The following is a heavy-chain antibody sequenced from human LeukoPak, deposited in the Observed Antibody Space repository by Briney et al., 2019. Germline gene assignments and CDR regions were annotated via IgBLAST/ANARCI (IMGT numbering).Heavy chain of an antibody. Sequence: GGSLRLSCAASGFTVGTNYMSWVRQAPGKGLEWVSVIYSGDTTFYADSVRGKFTISRDNSKNTLYLQMNSLRAEDTAVYYCASILRSSSGYYFDYWGQGTLVTVSS. CDR2: IYSGDTT. CDR1: GFTVGTNY. CDR3: ASILRSSSGYYFDY. V-gene: IGHV3-66*01. D-gene: IGHD3-10*01. J-gene: IGHJ4*02.